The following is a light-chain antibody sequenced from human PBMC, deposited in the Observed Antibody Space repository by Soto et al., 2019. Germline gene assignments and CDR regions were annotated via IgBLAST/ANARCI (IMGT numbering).Light chain of an antibody. CDR3: QQYGSSSPWT. CDR2: KAS. V-gene: IGKV1-5*03. Sequence: DIQMTQSPSTLSASVGDRVTITCRASQSISRWLAWYQQKPGTAPKLLIYKASSLEAGAPSRFSGSGSGTECTLIISSLQPDDFASYYCQQYGSSSPWTFGQGTKVEIK. CDR1: QSISRW. J-gene: IGKJ1*01.